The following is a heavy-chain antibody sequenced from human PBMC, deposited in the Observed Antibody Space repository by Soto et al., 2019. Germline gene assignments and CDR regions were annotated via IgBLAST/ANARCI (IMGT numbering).Heavy chain of an antibody. CDR1: GYTFTSYA. CDR2: INAGNGHT. V-gene: IGHV1-3*01. Sequence: QVQLVQSGAEVKKPGASVKVSCKASGYTFTSYAMHWVRQAPGQRLEWMGWINAGNGHTKYSQKFQGRVTITRDTSASTAYMELSSLRSEDTAVYYCARHFPGADYWGQGTLVTVSS. D-gene: IGHD3-10*01. J-gene: IGHJ4*02. CDR3: ARHFPGADY.